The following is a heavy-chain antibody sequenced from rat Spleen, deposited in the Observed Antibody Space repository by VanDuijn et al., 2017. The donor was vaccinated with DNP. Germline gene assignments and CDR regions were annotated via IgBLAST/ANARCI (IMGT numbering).Heavy chain of an antibody. D-gene: IGHD5-1*01. CDR1: GFTFNNYW. CDR2: ITSGGGST. CDR3: ARGSGTYYWYFDF. J-gene: IGHJ1*01. Sequence: EVQMVESGGDLVQPGRSLKLSCVASGFTFNNYWMTWIRQVPGKGLEWVASITSGGGSTYYPDSVKGRFTISRDNAKDTLYLQMNSLRSEDTATYYCARGSGTYYWYFDFWGPGTMVTVSS. V-gene: IGHV5-31*01.